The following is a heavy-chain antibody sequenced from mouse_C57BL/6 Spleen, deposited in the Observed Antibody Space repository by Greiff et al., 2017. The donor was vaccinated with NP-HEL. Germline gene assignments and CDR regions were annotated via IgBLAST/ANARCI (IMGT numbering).Heavy chain of an antibody. J-gene: IGHJ4*01. D-gene: IGHD1-1*01. CDR1: GYTFTSYG. Sequence: QVQLQQSGAELARPGASVKLSCKASGYTFTSYGISWVKQRTGQGLEWIGEIYPRSGNTYYNEKFKGKATLTADKSSSTAYMELRSLTSEDSAVYFCARDDYYGSSFYYYAMDYWGQGTSVTVSS. CDR2: IYPRSGNT. V-gene: IGHV1-81*01. CDR3: ARDDYYGSSFYYYAMDY.